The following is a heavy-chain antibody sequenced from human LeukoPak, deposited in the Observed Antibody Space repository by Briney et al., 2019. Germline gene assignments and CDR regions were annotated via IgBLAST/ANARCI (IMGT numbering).Heavy chain of an antibody. D-gene: IGHD4-17*01. Sequence: GRSLRLSCAASGFTFSSYGMHWVRQAPGKGLEWVAVIWYDGSNKYYADSVKGRFTISRDNSKNTLYLQMNSLRADDTAVYYCARVRDGDYYDYWGQGTQVTVSS. J-gene: IGHJ4*02. CDR2: IWYDGSNK. CDR1: GFTFSSYG. CDR3: ARVRDGDYYDY. V-gene: IGHV3-33*01.